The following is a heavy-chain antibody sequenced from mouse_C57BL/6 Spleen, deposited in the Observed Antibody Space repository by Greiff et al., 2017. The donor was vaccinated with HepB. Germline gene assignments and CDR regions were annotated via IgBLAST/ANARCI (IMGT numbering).Heavy chain of an antibody. D-gene: IGHD1-1*01. J-gene: IGHJ3*01. V-gene: IGHV5-17*01. Sequence: DVRLVESGGGLVKPGGSLKLSCAASGFTFSDYGMHWVRQAPEKGLEWVAYISSGSSTIYYADTVKGRFTISRDKAKNTLFLQMTSLRSEDTAMYYCAMHGVGCAYWGQGTLVTVSA. CDR2: ISSGSSTI. CDR1: GFTFSDYG. CDR3: AMHGVGCAY.